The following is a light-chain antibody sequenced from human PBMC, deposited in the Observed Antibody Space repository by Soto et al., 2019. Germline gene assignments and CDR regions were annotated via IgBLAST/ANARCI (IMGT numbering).Light chain of an antibody. J-gene: IGLJ3*02. CDR3: CSSAGTYTSV. CDR1: SSDVGGYNY. CDR2: DVT. Sequence: QSALTQPRSVSGSPGQSVTISCTGTSSDVGGYNYVSWYQQHPGKAPKLMIYDVTTRPSGVPDRFSGSKSGNTASLTISGLQAEDEADYYCCSSAGTYTSVFGGGTKVTVL. V-gene: IGLV2-11*01.